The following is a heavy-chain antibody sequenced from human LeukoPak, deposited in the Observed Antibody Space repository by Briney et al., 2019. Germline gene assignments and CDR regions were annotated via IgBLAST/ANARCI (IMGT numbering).Heavy chain of an antibody. CDR3: AKDGGYSNTYYYGMDV. J-gene: IGHJ6*02. V-gene: IGHV3-9*01. D-gene: IGHD5-18*01. Sequence: GGSLRLSCAAPGFTFDDYAMHWVRQAPGKGLEWVSGISWNSGSIGYADSVKGRFTISRDNAKNSLYLQMNSLRAEDTALYYCAKDGGYSNTYYYGMDVWGQGTTVTVSS. CDR2: ISWNSGSI. CDR1: GFTFDDYA.